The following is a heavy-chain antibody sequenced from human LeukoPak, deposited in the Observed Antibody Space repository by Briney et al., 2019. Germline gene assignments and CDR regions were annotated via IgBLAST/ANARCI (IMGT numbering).Heavy chain of an antibody. CDR1: GFTFSSYG. Sequence: PGGSLRLSCAASGFTFSSYGMHWVRQAPGKGLGWVAVISYDGSNKYYADSVKGRFTISRDNSKNTLYLQMNSLRAEDTAVYYCAKDRLNILTGSDDYWGQGTLVTVSS. CDR3: AKDRLNILTGSDDY. J-gene: IGHJ4*02. V-gene: IGHV3-30*18. D-gene: IGHD3-9*01. CDR2: ISYDGSNK.